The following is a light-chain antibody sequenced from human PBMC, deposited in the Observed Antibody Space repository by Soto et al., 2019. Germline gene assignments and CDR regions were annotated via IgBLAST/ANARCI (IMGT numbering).Light chain of an antibody. V-gene: IGLV2-14*01. CDR1: SSDVGGYNY. J-gene: IGLJ2*01. Sequence: QPASVSGSPGQSITISCTGTSSDVGGYNYVSWYQQHPGKAPKLMIYDVSNRPSGVSNRFSGSKSGNTASLTISGLQAEDEADYYCSSYTSSSTLVFGGGTQLTVL. CDR2: DVS. CDR3: SSYTSSSTLV.